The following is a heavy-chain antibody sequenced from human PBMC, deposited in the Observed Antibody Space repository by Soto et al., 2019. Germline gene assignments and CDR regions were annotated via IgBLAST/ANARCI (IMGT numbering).Heavy chain of an antibody. J-gene: IGHJ4*02. CDR2: INPSGGST. CDR1: GYTFTSYY. CDR3: ARVWPAGWAVAGTCDY. D-gene: IGHD6-19*01. V-gene: IGHV1-46*01. Sequence: GASVKVSCKASGYTFTSYYMHWVRQAPGQGLEWMGIINPSGGSTSYAQKFQGRVTMTRDTSTSTVYMELSSLRSEDTAVYYCARVWPAGWAVAGTCDYWGQGTLVTV.